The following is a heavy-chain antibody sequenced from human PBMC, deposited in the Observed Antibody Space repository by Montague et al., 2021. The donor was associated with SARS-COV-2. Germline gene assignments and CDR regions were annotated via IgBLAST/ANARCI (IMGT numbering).Heavy chain of an antibody. CDR1: GGSISSGSYY. V-gene: IGHV4-39*01. D-gene: IGHD4-23*01. CDR2: IYYSGST. Sequence: SETLSLTCTVSGGSISSGSYYWGWIRQPPGKGLEWIGSIYYSGSTXYKPSLKSRVTISVDTSKNQFSLKLSSVTAADTAVYYCARLRGDYGGAYDTFDIWGQGTMVTVSS. J-gene: IGHJ3*02. CDR3: ARLRGDYGGAYDTFDI.